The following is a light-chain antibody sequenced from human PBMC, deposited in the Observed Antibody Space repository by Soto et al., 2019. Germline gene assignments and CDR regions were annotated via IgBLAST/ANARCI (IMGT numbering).Light chain of an antibody. Sequence: QSALTQPASVSGSPGQSITISCTGTSSDVGSYNFVSWYQHHAGTAPKLIIFEGFKRPSGVSNRFSGSKSGSTASLTISGLQAEDEADYYCCSYAGRSTWDVVFGGGTQLTVL. CDR1: SSDVGSYNF. V-gene: IGLV2-23*01. CDR2: EGF. CDR3: CSYAGRSTWDVV. J-gene: IGLJ2*01.